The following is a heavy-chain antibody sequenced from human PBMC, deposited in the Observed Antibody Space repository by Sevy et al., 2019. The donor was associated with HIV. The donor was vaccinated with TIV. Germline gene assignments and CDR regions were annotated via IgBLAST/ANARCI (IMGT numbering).Heavy chain of an antibody. Sequence: GGSLRLSCAASGFTFSDYYMSWIRQAPGKGLEWVSYISSSGSTIYYADSVKGRFTISRDNAKNSWYLQMNSLRAEDTAVYYCARDRYSNYALGNYLYGMDVWGQGTTVTVSS. V-gene: IGHV3-11*01. CDR3: ARDRYSNYALGNYLYGMDV. CDR2: ISSSGSTI. CDR1: GFTFSDYY. J-gene: IGHJ6*02. D-gene: IGHD4-4*01.